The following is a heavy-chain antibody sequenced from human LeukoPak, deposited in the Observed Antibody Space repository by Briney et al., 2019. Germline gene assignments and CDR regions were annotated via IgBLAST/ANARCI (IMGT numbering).Heavy chain of an antibody. CDR3: ATDRQEGGSGSYWFDP. J-gene: IGHJ5*02. D-gene: IGHD3-10*01. CDR1: RGSITTYY. V-gene: IGHV4-59*01. CDR2: VYYSGST. Sequence: SETLSLTCTVSRGSITTYYWSWIRQPAGKGLEWIGNVYYSGSTTYNPSLKSRVSMSVDMSKNQFSLKLRSVTAADTATYYCATDRQEGGSGSYWFDPWGQGTQVTVSS.